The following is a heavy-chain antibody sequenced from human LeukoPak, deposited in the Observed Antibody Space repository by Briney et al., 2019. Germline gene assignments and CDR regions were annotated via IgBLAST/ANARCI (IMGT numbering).Heavy chain of an antibody. CDR2: ISTSSSYI. CDR3: ARDSGNYLDAFDI. CDR1: GFTFSTYY. D-gene: IGHD1-7*01. V-gene: IGHV3-21*01. J-gene: IGHJ3*02. Sequence: PGGSLRLSRAASGFTFSTYYMNWVRQAPGKGLEWVSSISTSSSYIYYADAVKGRFTISRDNAKNSLYLQMNSLRAEDTAVYYCARDSGNYLDAFDIWGQGTMVTVSS.